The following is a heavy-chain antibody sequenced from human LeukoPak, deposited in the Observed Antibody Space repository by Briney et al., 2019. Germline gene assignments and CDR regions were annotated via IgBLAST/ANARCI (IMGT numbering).Heavy chain of an antibody. J-gene: IGHJ5*02. CDR2: IYYSGST. Sequence: PSETLSLTCTVSGGSISSGDYYWSWIRQPPGKGLEWIGYIYYSGSTNYNPSLKSRVTISVDTSKNQFFLKLSSVTAADTAVYYCARVAYGSGSYGYNWFDPWGQGTLVTVSS. D-gene: IGHD3-10*01. CDR3: ARVAYGSGSYGYNWFDP. V-gene: IGHV4-61*08. CDR1: GGSISSGDYY.